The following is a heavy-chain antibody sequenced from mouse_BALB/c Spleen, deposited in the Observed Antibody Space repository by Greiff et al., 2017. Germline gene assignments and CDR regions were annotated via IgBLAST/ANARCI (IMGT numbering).Heavy chain of an antibody. CDR3: TRSYYGNYGFAY. Sequence: LQQPGSELVRPGASVKLSCKASGYTFTSYWMHWVKQRPGQGLEWIGNIYPGSGSTNYDEKFKSKATLTVDTSSSPAYMQLSSLTSEDSAVYYCTRSYYGNYGFAYWGQGTLVTVSA. J-gene: IGHJ3*01. CDR2: IYPGSGST. V-gene: IGHV1S22*01. D-gene: IGHD2-10*01. CDR1: GYTFTSYW.